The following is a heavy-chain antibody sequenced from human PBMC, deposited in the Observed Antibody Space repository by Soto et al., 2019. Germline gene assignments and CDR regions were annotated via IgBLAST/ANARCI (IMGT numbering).Heavy chain of an antibody. CDR3: AHSRALGFGELYDAIDI. CDR1: GFSLSTSGVG. D-gene: IGHD3-10*01. V-gene: IGHV2-5*01. CDR2: IYWNDDK. J-gene: IGHJ3*02. Sequence: QITLKESGPTLVKPTQNLTLTCTFSGFSLSTSGVGVGWIRQPPGKALEWLALIYWNDDKRYSPSLKSRLTITKDSSKNQVVLTMTNMDPVDTATYYCAHSRALGFGELYDAIDIWGQATMVTVSS.